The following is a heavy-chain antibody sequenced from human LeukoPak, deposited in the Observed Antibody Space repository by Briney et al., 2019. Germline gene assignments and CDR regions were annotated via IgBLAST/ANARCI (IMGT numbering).Heavy chain of an antibody. CDR1: GYTFTSYG. D-gene: IGHD3-9*01. J-gene: IGHJ6*02. CDR3: ARHYDILTGYEDIDGMDV. Sequence: ASVKVSCKASGYTFTSYGISWVRQAPGQGLEWMGWISAYNGNTNYAQKLQGRVTMTTDTSTSTAYMELRSLRSDDTAVYYCARHYDILTGYEDIDGMDVWGQGTTVTASS. V-gene: IGHV1-18*01. CDR2: ISAYNGNT.